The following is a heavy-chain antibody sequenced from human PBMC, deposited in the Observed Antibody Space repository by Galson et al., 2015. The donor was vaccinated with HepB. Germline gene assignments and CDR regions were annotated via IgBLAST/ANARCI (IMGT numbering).Heavy chain of an antibody. CDR1: GFTFSNYP. Sequence: SLRLSCAASGFTFSNYPFHWVRQAPGKGLEWVALISYDGINKYYADSLKGRFTISRDKSKNTLFLQMNNMRGVDTALYYCASLETRGMTTMPFDYWGQGTLVTVSS. D-gene: IGHD5-24*01. J-gene: IGHJ4*02. CDR3: ASLETRGMTTMPFDY. V-gene: IGHV3-30-3*02. CDR2: ISYDGINK.